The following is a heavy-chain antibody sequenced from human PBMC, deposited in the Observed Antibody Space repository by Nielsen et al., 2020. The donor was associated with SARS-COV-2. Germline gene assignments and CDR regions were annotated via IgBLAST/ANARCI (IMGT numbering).Heavy chain of an antibody. Sequence: GGSLRLSCAASEFTFDDYAMHWVRQAPGKGLEWVSGISWNSGSIGYADSVKGRFTISRDNAKNSLYLQMNSLRVEDTALYYCARGGSYDTSSVDYWGQGTLVTVSS. CDR2: ISWNSGSI. V-gene: IGHV3-9*01. CDR1: EFTFDDYA. D-gene: IGHD2-2*01. CDR3: ARGGSYDTSSVDY. J-gene: IGHJ4*02.